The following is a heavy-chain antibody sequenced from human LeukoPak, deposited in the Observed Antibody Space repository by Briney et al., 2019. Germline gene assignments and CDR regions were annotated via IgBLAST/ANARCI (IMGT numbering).Heavy chain of an antibody. CDR2: NSAYNCNT. Sequence: ASVNVSCKASGYTFTSYGISWVRQPPGRGLEWMGWNSAYNCNTNYAQKLQGRVTMTTDTSTSTAYMELRSLRSDDTAVYYCARPQYYYGSGSYGGGYYFDYWGQGTLVTVSS. J-gene: IGHJ4*02. CDR3: ARPQYYYGSGSYGGGYYFDY. V-gene: IGHV1-18*04. CDR1: GYTFTSYG. D-gene: IGHD3-10*01.